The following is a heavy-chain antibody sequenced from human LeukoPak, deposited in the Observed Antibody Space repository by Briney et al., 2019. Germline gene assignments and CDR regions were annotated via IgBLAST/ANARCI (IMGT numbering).Heavy chain of an antibody. V-gene: IGHV3-30-3*01. CDR3: ARPWLRWSLLAYFDY. D-gene: IGHD5-12*01. Sequence: GGSLRLSCAASGFTFSSYAMHWVRQAPGKGLEWVAVISYDGGNKYYADSVKGRFTISRDNSKNTLYLQMNSLRAEDTAVYYCARPWLRWSLLAYFDYWGQGTLVTVSS. CDR2: ISYDGGNK. CDR1: GFTFSSYA. J-gene: IGHJ4*02.